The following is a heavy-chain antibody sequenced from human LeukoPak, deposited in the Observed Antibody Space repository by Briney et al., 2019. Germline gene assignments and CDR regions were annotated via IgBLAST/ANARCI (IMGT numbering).Heavy chain of an antibody. CDR1: GFTFSGYV. J-gene: IGHJ4*02. Sequence: PGGSLRLSRAASGFTFSGYVMHWVRQAPGKGLEWVAAISKDGKNKYYGDSVKGRFTISRDNSQHTLFLQMNSLRDEDTAVYYCARDGSGYSSSWYGDIFDYWGQGTLVTVSS. D-gene: IGHD6-13*01. CDR2: ISKDGKNK. CDR3: ARDGSGYSSSWYGDIFDY. V-gene: IGHV3-30*04.